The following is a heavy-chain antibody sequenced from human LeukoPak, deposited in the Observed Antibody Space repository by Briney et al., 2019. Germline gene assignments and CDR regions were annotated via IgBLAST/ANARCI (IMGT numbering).Heavy chain of an antibody. V-gene: IGHV1-2*02. CDR1: GYTFTGYY. D-gene: IGHD4-17*01. Sequence: ASVKVSCKASGYTFTGYYMHWVRQAPGQGLEWMGWINPNNGGTKYVQKFQGRVTMTRDTSISTAYMELSRLRSDDTAVYYCARDGGYGDYEYWFDPWGQGTLVTVSS. CDR2: INPNNGGT. CDR3: ARDGGYGDYEYWFDP. J-gene: IGHJ5*02.